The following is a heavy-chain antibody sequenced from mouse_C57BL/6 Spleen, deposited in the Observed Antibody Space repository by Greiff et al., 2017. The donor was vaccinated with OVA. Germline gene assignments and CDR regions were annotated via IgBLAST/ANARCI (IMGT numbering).Heavy chain of an antibody. CDR3: ARRGLYATDYFDY. J-gene: IGHJ2*01. CDR1: GYTFTSYW. V-gene: IGHV1-59*01. D-gene: IGHD6-5*01. Sequence: QVQLKQPGAELVRPGTSVKLSCKASGYTFTSYWMHWVKQRPGQGLEWIGVIDPSDSYTNYNQKFKGKATLTVDTSSSTAYMPLSSLTSEDSAVYYCARRGLYATDYFDYWGQGTTLTVSS. CDR2: IDPSDSYT.